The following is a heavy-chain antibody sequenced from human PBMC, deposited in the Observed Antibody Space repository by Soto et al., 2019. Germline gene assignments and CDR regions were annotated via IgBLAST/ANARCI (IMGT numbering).Heavy chain of an antibody. J-gene: IGHJ6*01. Sequence: KPSETLSLTCTVSGGSISDDYWSWIRQPPGKGLEWIGHISHSGSTNYNPSLKSRVTISVDTSKRQFSLKLSSVTAADTAVYYCEREARGVISGMDVWGQGITVTVSS. CDR3: EREARGVISGMDV. V-gene: IGHV4-59*01. CDR2: ISHSGST. CDR1: GGSISDDY. D-gene: IGHD3-10*01.